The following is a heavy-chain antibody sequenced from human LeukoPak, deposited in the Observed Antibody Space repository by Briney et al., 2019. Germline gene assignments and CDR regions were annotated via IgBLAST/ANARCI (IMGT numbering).Heavy chain of an antibody. CDR1: GGSISTYY. V-gene: IGHV4-59*01. Sequence: PSETLSLTCTVSGGSISTYYWSWIRQPPGKGLEWIGYTYYSGSTNYNPSLKSRVTISVDTSKNQFSLNLRSVTAADTAVYYCARDRRGGITVAGTGNWFDPWGQGTLVTVSS. CDR3: ARDRRGGITVAGTGNWFDP. D-gene: IGHD6-19*01. CDR2: TYYSGST. J-gene: IGHJ5*02.